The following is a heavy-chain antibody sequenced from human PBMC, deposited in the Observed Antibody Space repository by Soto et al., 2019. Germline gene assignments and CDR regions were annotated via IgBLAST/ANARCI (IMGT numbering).Heavy chain of an antibody. D-gene: IGHD4-17*01. CDR3: ARRALDYGDYRVDY. Sequence: QLQLQESGPGLVKPSETLSLTCTVSGGSISSSSYYWGWIRQPPGKGLEWIGSIYYSGSTYYNPSLKSRVTISVDTSKNQFSLKLSSVTAADTAVYYCARRALDYGDYRVDYWGQGTLVTVSS. J-gene: IGHJ4*02. CDR1: GGSISSSSYY. CDR2: IYYSGST. V-gene: IGHV4-39*01.